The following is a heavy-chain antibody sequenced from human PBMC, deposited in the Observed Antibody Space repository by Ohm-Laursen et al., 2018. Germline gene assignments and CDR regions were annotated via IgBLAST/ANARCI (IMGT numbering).Heavy chain of an antibody. CDR2: INWNGGTV. V-gene: IGHV3-9*01. D-gene: IGHD1-14*01. CDR1: GFKFDDYA. J-gene: IGHJ4*02. CDR3: AKAHGSPSDRPIDC. Sequence: SLRLSCAASGFKFDDYAMHWVRQAPGKGLEWVSGINWNGGTVAYADSVKSRFTISRDNAKNSLFLQMNSLRAEDTALYYCAKAHGSPSDRPIDCWGQGALVTVSS.